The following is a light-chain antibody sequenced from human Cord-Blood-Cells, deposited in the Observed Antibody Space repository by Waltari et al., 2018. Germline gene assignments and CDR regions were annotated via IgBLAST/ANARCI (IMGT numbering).Light chain of an antibody. Sequence: GSPGQSITISCTGTSSDVGGYNYVTWYQQHPGKAPKLMIYDVSNRPSGVSNRFSGSKSGNTASLTISGLQAEDEADYYCSSYTSSSTRKVFGTGTKVTVL. CDR3: SSYTSSSTRKV. CDR2: DVS. J-gene: IGLJ1*01. V-gene: IGLV2-14*04. CDR1: SSDVGGYNY.